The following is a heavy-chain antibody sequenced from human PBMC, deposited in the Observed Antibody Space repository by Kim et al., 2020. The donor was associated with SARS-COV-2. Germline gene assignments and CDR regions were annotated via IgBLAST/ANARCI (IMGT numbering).Heavy chain of an antibody. Sequence: GKRRSTNSRDNSKNTLYLQMNSLRAEDTAVYYCAKMVAQQLVRYYEYFQHWGQGTLVTVSS. D-gene: IGHD6-13*01. V-gene: IGHV3-23*01. CDR3: AKMVAQQLVRYYEYFQH. J-gene: IGHJ1*01.